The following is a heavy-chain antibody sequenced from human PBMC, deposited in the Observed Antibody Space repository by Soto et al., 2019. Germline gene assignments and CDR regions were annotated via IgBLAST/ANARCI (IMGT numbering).Heavy chain of an antibody. Sequence: QVQLVQSGAEVKKPGASVKASCKASGYTFTIYAIHWVRQAPGQRLEWMGWINAGNGNTKYSQKFQDRVTITRDTSASTAYMELRSLRSEETAVYYCARDLGGWPDYWGQGTLVTVSS. CDR2: INAGNGNT. V-gene: IGHV1-3*01. D-gene: IGHD6-19*01. CDR1: GYTFTIYA. J-gene: IGHJ4*02. CDR3: ARDLGGWPDY.